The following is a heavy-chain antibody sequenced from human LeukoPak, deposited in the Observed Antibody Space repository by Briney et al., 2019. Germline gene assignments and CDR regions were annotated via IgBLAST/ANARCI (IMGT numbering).Heavy chain of an antibody. V-gene: IGHV3-7*04. CDR3: TRVGYIDEGIDY. CDR1: GFPFSSYW. D-gene: IGHD5-24*01. CDR2: IKQDGSKK. Sequence: GGSLRLSCVASGFPFSSYWMTWVRQAPGKGREWVANIKQDGSKKSYVDSVKGRFTISRDNAKNSLYLQMNSLRAEDTAIYYCTRVGYIDEGIDYWGQGTLVTVSS. J-gene: IGHJ4*02.